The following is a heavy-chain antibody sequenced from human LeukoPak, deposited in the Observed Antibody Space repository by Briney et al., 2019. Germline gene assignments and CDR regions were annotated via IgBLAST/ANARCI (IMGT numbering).Heavy chain of an antibody. V-gene: IGHV3-23*01. D-gene: IGHD2-2*01. CDR1: GFTFSNYA. CDR3: AKSRGIYCRSSSCSFDY. CDR2: VSASGTNS. Sequence: GSPRLSCAASGFTFSNYAMSWVRQAPGKGLEWVSTVSASGTNSYYADSVKGRFTISRDNSKNTLYLQMNILRAQDTAVCFCAKSRGIYCRSSSCSFDYWGQGILVTVSS. J-gene: IGHJ4*02.